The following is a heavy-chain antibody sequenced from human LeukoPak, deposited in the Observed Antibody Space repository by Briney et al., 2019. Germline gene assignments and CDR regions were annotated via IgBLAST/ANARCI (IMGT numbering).Heavy chain of an antibody. CDR3: ASLGSSTGLNYYYYGMDV. CDR1: GGSVTSSSYY. V-gene: IGHV4-39*07. D-gene: IGHD2-2*01. J-gene: IGHJ6*02. Sequence: SETLSLTCTVSGGSVTSSSYYWGWLRQPPGKGLEWIGSGYFSGSPYYNPSLKSRVTISVDTSKNQFSLKLSSVTAADTAVYYCASLGSSTGLNYYYYGMDVWGQGTTVTVSS. CDR2: GYFSGSP.